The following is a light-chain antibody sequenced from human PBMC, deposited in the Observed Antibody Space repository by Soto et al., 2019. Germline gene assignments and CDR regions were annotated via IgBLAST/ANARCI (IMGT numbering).Light chain of an antibody. CDR2: AAS. V-gene: IGKV3-20*01. Sequence: EIVLTQSPGTLSLSPGERATLSCRASPSVSGSNLAWYQQKPGQAPRLVIYAASSRATGIPDRFSGSGSGTGFTLTISRLEPEDFAVYYCHQYGSFGQGTKVEIK. CDR1: PSVSGSN. CDR3: HQYGS. J-gene: IGKJ1*01.